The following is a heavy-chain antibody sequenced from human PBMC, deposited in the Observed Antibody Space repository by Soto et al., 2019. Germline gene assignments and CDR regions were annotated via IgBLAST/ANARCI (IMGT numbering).Heavy chain of an antibody. D-gene: IGHD3-22*01. Sequence: SVKVSCKASGGTFSSYAISWVRHAPGHGLEWMGGIIPIFGTANYAQKFQGRVTITADESTSTAYMELSSLRSEDTAVYYCARIYEGYYFDYWGQGTLVTVSS. J-gene: IGHJ4*02. CDR3: ARIYEGYYFDY. CDR2: IIPIFGTA. V-gene: IGHV1-69*13. CDR1: GGTFSSYA.